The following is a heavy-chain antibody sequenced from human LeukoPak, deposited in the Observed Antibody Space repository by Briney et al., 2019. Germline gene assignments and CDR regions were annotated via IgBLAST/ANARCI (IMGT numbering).Heavy chain of an antibody. D-gene: IGHD6-19*01. CDR1: GXTFSNFG. CDR3: ARGAQAVAASLDY. J-gene: IGHJ4*02. CDR2: IWYDGSNK. Sequence: GTSLRLSCAASGXTFSNFGVHWVRQAPGKGLEWVAMIWYDGSNKYYVDSVKGRFTISRDNSRNTVYLQMNSLRAEDSAVYYCARGAQAVAASLDYWGQGTLVTVSS. V-gene: IGHV3-33*01.